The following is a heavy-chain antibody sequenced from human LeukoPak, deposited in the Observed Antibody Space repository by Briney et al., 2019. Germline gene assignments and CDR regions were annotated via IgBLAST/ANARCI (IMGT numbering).Heavy chain of an antibody. V-gene: IGHV3-66*01. D-gene: IGHD6-19*01. CDR2: IYSGGST. J-gene: IGHJ3*02. Sequence: GGSLRLSCAASGFTFSSYAMGWVRQAPGKGLEWVSVIYSGGSTYYADSVKGRFTISRDNSKNTLYLQMNSLRAEDTAVYYCARGGAVAGTENAFDIWGQGTMVTVSS. CDR1: GFTFSSYA. CDR3: ARGGAVAGTENAFDI.